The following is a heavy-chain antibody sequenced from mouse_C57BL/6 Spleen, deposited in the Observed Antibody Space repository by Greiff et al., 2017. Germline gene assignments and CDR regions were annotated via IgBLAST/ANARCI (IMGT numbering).Heavy chain of an antibody. CDR1: GYAFTNYL. CDR3: ARDDGYYWYFDV. D-gene: IGHD2-3*01. V-gene: IGHV1-54*01. Sequence: VQLQESGAELVRPGTSVKVSCKASGYAFTNYLIEWVKQRPGQGLEWIGVINPGSGGTNYNEKFKGKATLTADKSSSTAYMQLSSLTSEDSAVYFCARDDGYYWYFDVWGTGTTVTVSS. J-gene: IGHJ1*03. CDR2: INPGSGGT.